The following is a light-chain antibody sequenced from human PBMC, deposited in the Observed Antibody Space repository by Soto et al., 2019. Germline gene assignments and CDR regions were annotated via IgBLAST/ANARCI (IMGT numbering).Light chain of an antibody. Sequence: DIQVNQCADARSAGVGDRVSITWGASQSISSWLAWYQQKPGKAPKLLIYDASSLESGVPSRFSGSGSATEFTLTISRLEPEDFAVYYCQQYSSSPPLTFGGGTKVDIK. V-gene: IGKV1-5*01. CDR1: QSISSW. J-gene: IGKJ4*01. CDR2: DAS. CDR3: QQYSSSPPLT.